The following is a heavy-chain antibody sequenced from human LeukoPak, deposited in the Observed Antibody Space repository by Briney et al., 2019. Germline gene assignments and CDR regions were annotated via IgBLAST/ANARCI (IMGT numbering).Heavy chain of an antibody. J-gene: IGHJ4*02. CDR1: GGSISSSSYY. Sequence: SGTLSLTCTVSGGSISSSSYYWGWIRQPPGKGLEWIGSIYYSGSTYYNPSLKSRVTISVDTSKNQFSLKLSSVTAADTAVYYCAREGPFMITFGGLDYWGQGTLVTVSS. D-gene: IGHD3-16*01. CDR2: IYYSGST. V-gene: IGHV4-39*02. CDR3: AREGPFMITFGGLDY.